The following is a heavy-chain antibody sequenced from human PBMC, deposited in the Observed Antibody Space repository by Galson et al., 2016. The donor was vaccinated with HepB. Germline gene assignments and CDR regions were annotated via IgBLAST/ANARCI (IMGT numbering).Heavy chain of an antibody. CDR2: ISGSGDTT. CDR1: GFSFSNYA. J-gene: IGHJ4*03. CDR3: AKAHGYGMSRCDFDS. D-gene: IGHD6-13*01. V-gene: IGHV3-23*01. Sequence: SLRLSCAASGFSFSNYAMSWVRQAPGKGLEWVSLISGSGDTTYYADSVKGRFTISRDNSKNTLYLQMNSLRAEDTALYYCAKAHGYGMSRCDFDSWGQGTLVTVSS.